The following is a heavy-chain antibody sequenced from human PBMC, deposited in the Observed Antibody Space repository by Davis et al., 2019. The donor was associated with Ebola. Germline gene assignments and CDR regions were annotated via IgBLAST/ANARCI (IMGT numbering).Heavy chain of an antibody. D-gene: IGHD3-16*01. J-gene: IGHJ6*02. CDR3: ASWGVHAWGGGMDV. V-gene: IGHV4-39*07. Sequence: GSLRLSCTVSGGSISSSSYYWGWIRQPPGKGLEWIGEINHSGSTNYNPSLKSRVTISVDASKNQFSLKLSSVTAADTAVYYCASWGVHAWGGGMDVWGQGTTVTVSS. CDR1: GGSISSSSYY. CDR2: INHSGST.